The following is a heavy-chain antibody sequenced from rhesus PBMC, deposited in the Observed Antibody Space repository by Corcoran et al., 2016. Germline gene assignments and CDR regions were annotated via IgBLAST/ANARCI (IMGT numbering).Heavy chain of an antibody. Sequence: QVQLQESGPGLVKPSETLFLTCAVSGVSFNSGYSYWNWTRHPPGSGLEWIGYTTYSGTTTYNPSLKSRVTISRATTANQFSLKLGSVTAADTAVYYCVKSHDYGFYYPGEYYLDYWGQGVLVTVSS. D-gene: IGHD3-9*01. J-gene: IGHJ4*01. CDR2: TTYSGTT. CDR3: VKSHDYGFYYPGEYYLDY. CDR1: GVSFNSGYSY. V-gene: IGHV4-122*02.